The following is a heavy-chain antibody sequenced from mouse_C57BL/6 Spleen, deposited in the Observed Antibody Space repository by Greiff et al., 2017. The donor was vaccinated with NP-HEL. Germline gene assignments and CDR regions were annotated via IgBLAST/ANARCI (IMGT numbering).Heavy chain of an antibody. Sequence: QVQLQQSGAELAKPGASVKLSCKASGYTFTSYWMHWVKPRPGQGLEWIGYINPSSGYTKYNQKFKDKATLTADKSSSTAYMQLSSLTYEDSAVYYCAREDSSGPAWFAYWGQGTLVTVSA. D-gene: IGHD3-2*02. J-gene: IGHJ3*01. CDR1: GYTFTSYW. V-gene: IGHV1-7*01. CDR3: AREDSSGPAWFAY. CDR2: INPSSGYT.